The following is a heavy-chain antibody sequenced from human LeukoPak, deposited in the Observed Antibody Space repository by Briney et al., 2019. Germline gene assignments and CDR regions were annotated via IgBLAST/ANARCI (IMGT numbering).Heavy chain of an antibody. Sequence: ASVKVSCKGSGYTLTELSMHWVRQAPGNGLEWMGGFDPEDGETIYAQKFQGRVTMTEDTSTDTAFLDLSSLKFEDTAVYYCAAIAIDYDGGAEAFDFWGQGTMVTVSS. J-gene: IGHJ3*01. V-gene: IGHV1-24*01. CDR3: AAIAIDYDGGAEAFDF. CDR2: FDPEDGET. CDR1: GYTLTELS. D-gene: IGHD4-17*01.